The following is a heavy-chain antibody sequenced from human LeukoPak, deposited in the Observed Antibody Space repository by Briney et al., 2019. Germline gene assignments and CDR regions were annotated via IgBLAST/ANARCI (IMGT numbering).Heavy chain of an antibody. J-gene: IGHJ6*03. CDR3: ARGMLPPYGSYRYYYYYYMDV. CDR1: GGSCSGYY. CDR2: INHSGST. D-gene: IGHD3-10*01. V-gene: IGHV4-34*01. Sequence: SETLSLTCAVYGGSCSGYYWSWIRQPPGKGLEWIGEINHSGSTNYNPSLKSRVTISVDTSKNQFSLKLSSVTAADTAVYYCARGMLPPYGSYRYYYYYYMDVWGKGTTVTVSS.